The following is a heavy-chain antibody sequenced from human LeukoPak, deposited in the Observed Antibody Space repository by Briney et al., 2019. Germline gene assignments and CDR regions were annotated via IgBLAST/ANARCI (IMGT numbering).Heavy chain of an antibody. V-gene: IGHV4-4*07. CDR3: ARSNRLVDTTMVTYSYFYYMDV. D-gene: IGHD5-18*01. J-gene: IGHJ6*03. CDR1: GASITNHF. CDR2: VHATGST. Sequence: SETLSLTCTVSGASITNHFWTWIRQPAGRGLEWIGHVHATGSTNYNPSLKSRVSMSLDASMNQFSLRLSSLTAADTAVYYCARSNRLVDTTMVTYSYFYYMDVWGKGTTVTISS.